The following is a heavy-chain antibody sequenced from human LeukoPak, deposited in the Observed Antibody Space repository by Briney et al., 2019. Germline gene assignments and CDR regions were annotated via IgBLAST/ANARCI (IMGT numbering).Heavy chain of an antibody. V-gene: IGHV3-7*04. CDR2: IRQDGRER. CDR1: GFTFSGYW. Sequence: GGSLRLSCAASGFTFSGYWMTWVRQAPGKGLEWVANIRQDGRERYYVDSVKGRFTISRDNAKNSLYLQMNSLRAEDTAVYYCARQNGLVGYTMDVWGQGTTVTVSS. D-gene: IGHD5-24*01. CDR3: ARQNGLVGYTMDV. J-gene: IGHJ6*02.